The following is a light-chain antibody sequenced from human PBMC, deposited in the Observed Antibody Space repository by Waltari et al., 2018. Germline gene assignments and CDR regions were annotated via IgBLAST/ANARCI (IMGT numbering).Light chain of an antibody. J-gene: IGKJ4*01. CDR2: DAS. CDR3: QQRSNFS. V-gene: IGKV3-11*01. Sequence: EIVLTQSPATLSLSPGERATPSCRASQSVSSLLAWYQQKPGQAPRLLIYDASNRATGIPARFSGSGSGTDFTLTISSLEPEDFAVYYCQQRSNFSFGGGTKVEIK. CDR1: QSVSSL.